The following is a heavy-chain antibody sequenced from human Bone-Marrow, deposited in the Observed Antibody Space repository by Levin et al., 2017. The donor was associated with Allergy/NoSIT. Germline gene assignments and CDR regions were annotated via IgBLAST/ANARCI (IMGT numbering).Heavy chain of an antibody. CDR3: TTGGNPGYSYVLGH. CDR2: IHHTGTA. D-gene: IGHD5-18*01. CDR1: GASLDTTYW. Sequence: SQTLSLTCDVSGASLDTTYWWTWVRQAPGKGLEWIGEIHHTGTANLSPSVKNRVTMSVDRSVNQFSLKLTSVNAADTAVYYCTTGGNPGYSYVLGHWGQGILVTVSS. J-gene: IGHJ1*01. V-gene: IGHV4-4*02.